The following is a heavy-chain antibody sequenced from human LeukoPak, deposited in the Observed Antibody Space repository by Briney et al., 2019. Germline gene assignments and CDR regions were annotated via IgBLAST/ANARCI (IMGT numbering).Heavy chain of an antibody. D-gene: IGHD1-26*01. V-gene: IGHV3-48*01. CDR3: ARGSGTYSLGFDY. Sequence: GGSLRLSCAASGFTFSTYSMNWVRQAPGKGLEWFSYISRGSGTIYYADSVKGRFTISRDNAKNSLYLQMNSLRAEDTAVYYCARGSGTYSLGFDYWGQGTLVTVSS. CDR2: ISRGSGTI. CDR1: GFTFSTYS. J-gene: IGHJ4*02.